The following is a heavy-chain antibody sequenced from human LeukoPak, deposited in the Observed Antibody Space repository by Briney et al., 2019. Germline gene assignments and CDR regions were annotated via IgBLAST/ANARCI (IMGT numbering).Heavy chain of an antibody. CDR3: ARVTGLTGYSYYYYYGMDV. V-gene: IGHV4-30-4*01. J-gene: IGHJ6*02. CDR2: IYYSGST. CDR1: GGSISRGDYY. Sequence: SEALSLTCTVSGGSISRGDYYWSWIRQPPGKGLEWIGYIYYSGSTYYNPSLKSRVTISVDTSKNQFSLKLSSVTAADTAVYYCARVTGLTGYSYYYYYGMDVWGQGTTVTVSS. D-gene: IGHD3-9*01.